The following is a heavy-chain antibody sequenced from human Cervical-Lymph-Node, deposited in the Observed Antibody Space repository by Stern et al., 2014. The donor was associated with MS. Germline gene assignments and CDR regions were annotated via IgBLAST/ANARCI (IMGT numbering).Heavy chain of an antibody. CDR3: ARQDYGSSSKKNYFDY. Sequence: QVQLQQSGPGLVKPSETLSLTCTVSGASISSYYWSWIRQPPGKGLAWIGYMYDSGSTYYNPSLKSRVTISVGPSKNQFSLRLRFVTAADTAVYYCARQDYGSSSKKNYFDYWGQGTLVTVSS. V-gene: IGHV4-59*08. CDR2: MYDSGST. J-gene: IGHJ4*02. CDR1: GASISSYY. D-gene: IGHD6-6*01.